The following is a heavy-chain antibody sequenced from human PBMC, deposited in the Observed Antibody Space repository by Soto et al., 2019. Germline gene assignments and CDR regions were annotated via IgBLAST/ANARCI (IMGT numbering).Heavy chain of an antibody. D-gene: IGHD3-10*01. J-gene: IGHJ3*02. V-gene: IGHV4-59*08. Sequence: QVQLQESGPGLVKPSETLSLTCTVSGGSISSYYWSWIRQPPGKGLEWIGYSYYSGSASYNPALKRRVTISADTSKNQCSLKLSSGTAADTAVYYCARRYGGAFDIWGQGTMVTVSS. CDR2: SYYSGSA. CDR3: ARRYGGAFDI. CDR1: GGSISSYY.